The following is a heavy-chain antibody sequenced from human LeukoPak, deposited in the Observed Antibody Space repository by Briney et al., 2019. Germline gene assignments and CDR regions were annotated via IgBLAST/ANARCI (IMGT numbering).Heavy chain of an antibody. CDR2: ISAYNGNT. V-gene: IGHV1-18*01. D-gene: IGHD4-17*01. CDR3: ASTTTVTTPEYFQH. J-gene: IGHJ1*01. Sequence: GASVKVSCKASGYTFTSYVISWVRQAPGQGLEWMGWISAYNGNTNYAQKFQGRVTMTRDTSISTAYMELSRLRSDDTAVYYCASTTTVTTPEYFQHWGQGTLVTVSS. CDR1: GYTFTSYV.